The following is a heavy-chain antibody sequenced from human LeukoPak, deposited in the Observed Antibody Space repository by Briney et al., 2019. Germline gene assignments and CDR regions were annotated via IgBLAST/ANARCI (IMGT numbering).Heavy chain of an antibody. V-gene: IGHV1-69*05. Sequence: SVKVSCKASGGTFSSYAISWVRQAPGQGLEWMGRIIPIFGTANYAQKFQGRVTITTDESTSTAYMELSSLRSEDTAVYCCARERGYSGCDFGGYFDYWGQGTLVTVSS. CDR3: ARERGYSGCDFGGYFDY. J-gene: IGHJ4*02. D-gene: IGHD5-12*01. CDR2: IIPIFGTA. CDR1: GGTFSSYA.